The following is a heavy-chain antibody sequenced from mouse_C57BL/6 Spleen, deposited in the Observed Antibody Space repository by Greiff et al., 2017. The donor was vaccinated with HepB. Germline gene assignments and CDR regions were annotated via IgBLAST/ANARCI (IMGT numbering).Heavy chain of an antibody. CDR3: ATIYYDYDGTFDY. Sequence: VQLQQSGAELAKPGASVKLSCKASGYTFTSYWMHWVKQRPGQGLEWIGYINPSSGYTKYNQKFKDKATLTADKSSSTAYMQLSSLTYEDSAVYYCATIYYDYDGTFDYSGQGTTLTVSS. V-gene: IGHV1-7*01. D-gene: IGHD2-4*01. CDR1: GYTFTSYW. CDR2: INPSSGYT. J-gene: IGHJ2*01.